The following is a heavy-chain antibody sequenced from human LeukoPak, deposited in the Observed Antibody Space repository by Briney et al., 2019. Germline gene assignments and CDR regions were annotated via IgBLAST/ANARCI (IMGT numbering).Heavy chain of an antibody. CDR1: GFSLSTSGVG. J-gene: IGHJ6*03. Sequence: ESGPTLLHPTQTLTLTCTFSGFSLSTSGVGVGWIRQPPGKALEWLALIYWDDDKRYIPSLKSRLTITKDTSKNQVVLTMTNMDPVDTATYYCAHNELDYYMDVWGKGTTVTVSS. CDR2: IYWDDDK. V-gene: IGHV2-5*02. CDR3: AHNELDYYMDV. D-gene: IGHD3-3*02.